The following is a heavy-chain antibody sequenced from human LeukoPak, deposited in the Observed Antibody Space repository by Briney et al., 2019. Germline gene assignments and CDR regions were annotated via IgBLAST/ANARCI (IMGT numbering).Heavy chain of an antibody. CDR3: ARDTMVRGRNTGMDV. J-gene: IGHJ6*02. Sequence: SVKVSCKASGGTFSIYAISWVRQAPGQGLEWMGGIIPIFGTANYAQKFQGRVTITADESTSTAYMELSSLRSEDTAVYYCARDTMVRGRNTGMDVWGQGTTVTVSS. V-gene: IGHV1-69*01. CDR2: IIPIFGTA. CDR1: GGTFSIYA. D-gene: IGHD3-10*01.